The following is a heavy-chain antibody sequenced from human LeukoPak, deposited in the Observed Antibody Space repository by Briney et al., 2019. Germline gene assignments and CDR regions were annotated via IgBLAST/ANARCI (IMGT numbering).Heavy chain of an antibody. Sequence: PGGSLRLSCAASGFTFSNFAMIWVRQAPGKGLEWVSAISGSGDKTHYADSVEGRFTISRDNSKSVLYMQLNNLRLEDTVVYYCGEGHWGRGTLVTVSS. V-gene: IGHV3-23*01. CDR2: ISGSGDKT. CDR1: GFTFSNFA. J-gene: IGHJ4*02. CDR3: GEGH.